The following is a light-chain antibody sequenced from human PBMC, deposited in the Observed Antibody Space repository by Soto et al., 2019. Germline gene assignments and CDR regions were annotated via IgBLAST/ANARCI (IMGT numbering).Light chain of an antibody. Sequence: EIVMTQSPATLSVSPGERATLSCRASQSVSSNLAWYQQKPGQAPRLLIYGASTRATGIPARFSGSGSGTEFTLTISSLQSEDFALYYCHQYGNSPFTFGQGTKLEIK. CDR1: QSVSSN. J-gene: IGKJ2*01. CDR3: HQYGNSPFT. V-gene: IGKV3-15*01. CDR2: GAS.